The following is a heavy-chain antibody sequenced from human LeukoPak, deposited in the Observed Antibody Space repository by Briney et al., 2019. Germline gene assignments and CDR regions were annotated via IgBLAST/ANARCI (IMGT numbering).Heavy chain of an antibody. CDR1: GDTVSSNTAA. Sequence: SQTLSLTCAISGDTVSSNTAAWIWIRQSPSRGLECLGRTYYRSKWYTEYAVSVESRMTINADTSKNQFSLQLNSVTPEDTAVYYCARDRGASGWLDYWDQGALVTVSS. V-gene: IGHV6-1*01. CDR2: TYYRSKWYT. J-gene: IGHJ4*02. CDR3: ARDRGASGWLDY. D-gene: IGHD6-19*01.